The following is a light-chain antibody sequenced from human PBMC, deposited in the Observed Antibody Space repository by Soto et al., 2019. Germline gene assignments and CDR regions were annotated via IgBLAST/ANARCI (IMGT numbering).Light chain of an antibody. Sequence: EIVLTQSPGTLSLSPGERATLSCRASQSVSSSYLAWYQQKPGQAPRLLIYGASSRATGIPDRFSGSGSGTDFTLTISRLEPEDFAVYYCHPYGSSRTFGQGTKVEIK. V-gene: IGKV3-20*01. J-gene: IGKJ1*01. CDR1: QSVSSSY. CDR3: HPYGSSRT. CDR2: GAS.